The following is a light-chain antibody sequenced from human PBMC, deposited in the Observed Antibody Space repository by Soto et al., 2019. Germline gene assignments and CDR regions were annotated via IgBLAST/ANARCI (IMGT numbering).Light chain of an antibody. CDR2: AAS. Sequence: DIQMTQSPSSLSASVGDRVTITCRASQGIDNHLAWYQQKPGKAPELLIYAASTLQSGVPSRFTGSGSGTDFTLTISSLQPGDAATYYCQKCKVAPFTFGGGTKVEIK. CDR3: QKCKVAPFT. J-gene: IGKJ4*01. V-gene: IGKV1-27*01. CDR1: QGIDNH.